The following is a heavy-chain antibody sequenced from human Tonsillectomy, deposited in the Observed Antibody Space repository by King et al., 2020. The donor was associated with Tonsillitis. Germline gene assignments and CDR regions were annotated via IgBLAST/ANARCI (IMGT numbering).Heavy chain of an antibody. CDR1: GFTFSSYS. V-gene: IGHV3-21*01. CDR2: ISSSSSYI. D-gene: IGHD3-3*01. J-gene: IGHJ4*02. Sequence: VQLVESGGGLVKPGGSLRLSCAASGFTFSSYSMNWVRQAPGKGLEWVSSISSSSSYIYYADSVKGRFTISRDNAKNSLYLQMNSLRAEDTAVYYCARARAFWSGFSSSTPPDYWGQGTLVTVSS. CDR3: ARARAFWSGFSSSTPPDY.